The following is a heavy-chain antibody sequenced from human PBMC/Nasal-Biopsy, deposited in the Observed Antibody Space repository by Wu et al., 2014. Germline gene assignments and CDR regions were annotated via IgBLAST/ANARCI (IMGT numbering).Heavy chain of an antibody. J-gene: IGHJ6*03. Sequence: LRLTCAASGFTFSDHYMDWVRQAPGKGLEWVGRSRNKANSYTTEYAASVKGRFTISRDDSKNSLYLQMNSLKTEDTAVYYCASSYVVATINYYMDVWAKDHGHRLL. CDR1: GFTFSDHY. CDR2: SRNKANSYTT. D-gene: IGHD5-12*01. V-gene: IGHV3-72*01. CDR3: ASSYVVATINYYMDV.